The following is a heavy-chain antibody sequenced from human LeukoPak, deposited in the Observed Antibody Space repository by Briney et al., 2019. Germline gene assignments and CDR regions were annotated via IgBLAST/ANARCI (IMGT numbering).Heavy chain of an antibody. CDR1: GFPFSSYA. CDR2: ISYDGSNK. J-gene: IGHJ4*02. V-gene: IGHV3-30-3*01. CDR3: ARDLGVAVKTSEVADDFWSGYSFDY. D-gene: IGHD3-3*01. Sequence: GGSLRLSFAASGFPFSSYAMHWVRQAPGKGLEGVAVISYDGSNKYYADSVKGRFTISRENSKDTLYLQMNSLRAEDTAVYYCARDLGVAVKTSEVADDFWSGYSFDYWGQGTLVTVSS.